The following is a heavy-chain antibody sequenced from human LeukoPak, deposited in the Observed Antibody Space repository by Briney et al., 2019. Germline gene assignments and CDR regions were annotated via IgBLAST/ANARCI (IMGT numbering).Heavy chain of an antibody. V-gene: IGHV4-31*03. CDR3: ARSRVPPYYFDY. J-gene: IGHJ4*02. CDR1: GGSISSGGYY. CDR2: IYYSGST. D-gene: IGHD1-1*01. Sequence: SETLSLTCTVSGGSISSGGYYWSWIRQHPGKGLEWIGYIYYSGSTYYNPSLKSRVTISVDTSKNQFSLKLSSVTAADTAVYYCARSRVPPYYFDYWGQGTLVTVSS.